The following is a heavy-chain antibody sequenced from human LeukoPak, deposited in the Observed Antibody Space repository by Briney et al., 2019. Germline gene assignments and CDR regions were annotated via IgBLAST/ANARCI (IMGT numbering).Heavy chain of an antibody. D-gene: IGHD7-27*01. CDR1: GGSISSGGYY. CDR3: ARDHLLGGMDV. V-gene: IGHV4-31*03. Sequence: SQTLSLTCTVSGGSISSGGYYWSWIRQHPGKGLEWIGYIYYSGSTYYNPSLKSRVTISVDSSKNQFSLKLSSVTAADTAVYYCARDHLLGGMDVWGQGTTVTVSS. J-gene: IGHJ6*02. CDR2: IYYSGST.